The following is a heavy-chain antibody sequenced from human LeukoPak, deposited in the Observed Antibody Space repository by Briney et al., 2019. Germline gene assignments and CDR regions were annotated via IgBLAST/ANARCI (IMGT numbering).Heavy chain of an antibody. D-gene: IGHD2-2*01. V-gene: IGHV4-59*12. J-gene: IGHJ3*02. CDR2: IYYIGST. CDR1: GGSISTYY. CDR3: AGRLLIPSVAFDI. Sequence: NSSETLSLTCTVSGGSISTYYWSWIRQPPGKGLEWIGYIYYIGSTNYNPSLKSRVTMSVDTSKNQFSLKLSSVTAADTAVYYCAGRLLIPSVAFDIWGQGTMVTVSS.